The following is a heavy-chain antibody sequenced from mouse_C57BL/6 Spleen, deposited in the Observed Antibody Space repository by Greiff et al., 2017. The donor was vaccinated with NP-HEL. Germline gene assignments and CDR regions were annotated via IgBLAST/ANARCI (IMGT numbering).Heavy chain of an antibody. Sequence: QVQLQQPGAELVKPGASVKMSCKASGYTFTSYWITWVKQRPGQGLEWIGDIYPGSGSTKYNEKFKSKATLTVDTSSSTAYMQLSSLTSEDAAVYYCSRNYYGSSYAFAYWGQGTLVTVSA. CDR2: IYPGSGST. J-gene: IGHJ3*01. V-gene: IGHV1-55*01. CDR3: SRNYYGSSYAFAY. D-gene: IGHD1-1*01. CDR1: GYTFTSYW.